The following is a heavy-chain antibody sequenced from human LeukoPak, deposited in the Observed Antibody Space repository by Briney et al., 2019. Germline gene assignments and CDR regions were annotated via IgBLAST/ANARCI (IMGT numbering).Heavy chain of an antibody. D-gene: IGHD3-10*01. Sequence: GSSVKVSCKASGGTFSSYAISWVRQAPGQGLEWMGGIIPIFGTANYAQKLQGRVTMTTDTSTNTAYMELRSLRSDDTAVYYCARGSGSYKYWGQGTLVTVSS. CDR2: IIPIFGTA. CDR3: ARGSGSYKY. V-gene: IGHV1-69*05. J-gene: IGHJ4*02. CDR1: GGTFSSYA.